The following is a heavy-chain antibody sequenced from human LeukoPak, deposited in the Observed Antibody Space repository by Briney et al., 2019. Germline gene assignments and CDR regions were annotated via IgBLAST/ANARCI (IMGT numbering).Heavy chain of an antibody. J-gene: IGHJ4*02. CDR3: ARDTRSITIFGVDFDY. D-gene: IGHD3-3*01. Sequence: PGGSLRLSCAASGFTFSSYSMNWVRQAPGKGLEWVSYISSSSTIYYADSVKGRFAISRDNAKNSLYLQMNSLRAEDTAVYYCARDTRSITIFGVDFDYWGQGTLVTVSS. CDR2: ISSSSTI. V-gene: IGHV3-48*01. CDR1: GFTFSSYS.